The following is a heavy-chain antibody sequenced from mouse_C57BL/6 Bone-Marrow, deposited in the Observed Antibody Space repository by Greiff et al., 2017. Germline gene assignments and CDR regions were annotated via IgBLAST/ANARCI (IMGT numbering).Heavy chain of an antibody. D-gene: IGHD2-4*01. V-gene: IGHV5-17*01. CDR2: ISSGSSTI. CDR3: ARIYYDYFDY. Sequence: EVKLVESGGGLVKPGGSLKLSCAASGFTFSDYGMHWVRQAPEKGLEWVAYISSGSSTIYYADTVKGRFTISRDNAKNTLFLQMTSLRSEDTAMXYCARIYYDYFDYWGQGTTLTVSS. CDR1: GFTFSDYG. J-gene: IGHJ2*01.